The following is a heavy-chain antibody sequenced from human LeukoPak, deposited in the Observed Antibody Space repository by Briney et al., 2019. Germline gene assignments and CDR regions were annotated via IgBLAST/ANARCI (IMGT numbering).Heavy chain of an antibody. J-gene: IGHJ4*02. D-gene: IGHD6-19*01. CDR1: GDSVSSNSAA. CDR2: TYYRSKWYN. CDR3: ARAGPPPMQWLEFDY. Sequence: SQTLSLTCAISGDSVSSNSAAWNWIRQSPSRGLEWLGRTYYRSKWYNDYAVSVKSRITINPDTSKNQFPLQLNSVTPEDTAVYYCARAGPPPMQWLEFDYWGQGTLVTVSS. V-gene: IGHV6-1*01.